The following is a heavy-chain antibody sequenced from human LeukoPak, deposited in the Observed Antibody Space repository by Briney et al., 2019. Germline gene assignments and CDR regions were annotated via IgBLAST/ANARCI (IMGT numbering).Heavy chain of an antibody. CDR1: GGSFSGYY. D-gene: IGHD2-2*01. J-gene: IGHJ4*02. V-gene: IGHV4-34*01. CDR2: INHSGST. CDR3: ARVVDGNYYFDY. Sequence: SETLSLTCAVYGGSFSGYYWSWIRQPPGKGLEWIGEINHSGSTNYNPSLKSRVTISVDTSKNQFSLKLSSVTAADTAVYYCARVVDGNYYFDYWGQGTLVTVSS.